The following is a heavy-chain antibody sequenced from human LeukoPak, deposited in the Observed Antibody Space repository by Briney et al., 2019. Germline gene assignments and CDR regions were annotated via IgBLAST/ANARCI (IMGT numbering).Heavy chain of an antibody. CDR3: AKDGSYYDFWSGSST. CDR1: GFTFSSYW. V-gene: IGHV3-74*01. J-gene: IGHJ4*02. Sequence: GGSLRLSCAASGFTFSSYWMHWVRQAPGKGLVWVSRINSDGSSTSYADSVKGRFTISRDNAKNTLYLQMNSLRAEDTAVYYCAKDGSYYDFWSGSSTWGQGTLVTGSS. D-gene: IGHD3-3*01. CDR2: INSDGSST.